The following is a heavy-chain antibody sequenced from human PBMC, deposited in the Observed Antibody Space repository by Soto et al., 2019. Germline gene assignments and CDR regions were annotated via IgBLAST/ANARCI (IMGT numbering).Heavy chain of an antibody. J-gene: IGHJ5*02. CDR3: ARISYGGNT. V-gene: IGHV3-48*03. Sequence: TGGSLRLSCAASGFTFSSYEMNWVRQAPGKGLEWVSYISSSGSTIYYADSVKGRFTISRDNAKNSLYLQMNSLRAEDTAVYYCARISYGGNTWGQGTLVTVSS. CDR2: ISSSGSTI. CDR1: GFTFSSYE. D-gene: IGHD4-17*01.